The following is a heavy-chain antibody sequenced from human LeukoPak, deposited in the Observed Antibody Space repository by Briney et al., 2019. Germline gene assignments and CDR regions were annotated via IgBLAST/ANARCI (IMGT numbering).Heavy chain of an antibody. Sequence: AASVKVSCKASGYTFTSYGISWVRQAPGQGLEWMGWISAYNGNTNYAQKLQGRVTMTTDTSTSTAYMELRRLRSDDTAVYYCARTLVVINDAFDIWGQGTMVTVSS. J-gene: IGHJ3*02. CDR3: ARTLVVINDAFDI. D-gene: IGHD3-22*01. CDR1: GYTFTSYG. CDR2: ISAYNGNT. V-gene: IGHV1-18*01.